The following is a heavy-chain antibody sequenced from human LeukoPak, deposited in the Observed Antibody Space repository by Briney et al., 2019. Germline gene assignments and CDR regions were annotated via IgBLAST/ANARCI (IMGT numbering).Heavy chain of an antibody. CDR1: GITLSNYG. V-gene: IGHV3-23*01. CDR3: ATDSPETAAFDY. CDR2: ISDSGGST. J-gene: IGHJ4*02. Sequence: SGGSLRLSCAVSGITLSNYGMSWVRQAPGKGLEWVAGISDSGGSTKYADSVKGRSTISRDNAKNSLYLQMDSLRAEDTAVYYCATDSPETAAFDYWGQGTLVTVSS. D-gene: IGHD1-1*01.